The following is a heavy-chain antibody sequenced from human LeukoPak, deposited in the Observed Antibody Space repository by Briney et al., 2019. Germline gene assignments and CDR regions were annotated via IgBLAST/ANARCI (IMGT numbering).Heavy chain of an antibody. CDR3: ARPIRGSSWYLIGSRAFDI. V-gene: IGHV4-34*01. CDR1: GGSFSGYY. D-gene: IGHD6-13*01. Sequence: SETLSLTCAVYGGSFSGYYWSWIRQPPGKGLEWIGEINHSGSTNYNPSLKSRVTISVDTSKNQFSLKLSSVTAADTAVYYCARPIRGSSWYLIGSRAFDIWGQGTMVTVSS. CDR2: INHSGST. J-gene: IGHJ3*02.